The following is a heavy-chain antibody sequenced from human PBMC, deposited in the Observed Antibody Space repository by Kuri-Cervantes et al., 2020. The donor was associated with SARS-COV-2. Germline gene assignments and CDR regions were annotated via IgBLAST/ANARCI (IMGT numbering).Heavy chain of an antibody. D-gene: IGHD6-19*01. J-gene: IGHJ3*02. CDR1: GDSVSSYY. CDR2: ISYSGSS. CDR3: ARQEWYSSGWVAFDI. Sequence: SETLSLTCAVAGDSVSSYYWSWIRQPPGKGLDWIAYISYSGSSNYNPSLKSRVTISIDTSKNQFSLKLSSVTAADTAVYYCARQEWYSSGWVAFDIWGQGKMVNV. V-gene: IGHV4-59*08.